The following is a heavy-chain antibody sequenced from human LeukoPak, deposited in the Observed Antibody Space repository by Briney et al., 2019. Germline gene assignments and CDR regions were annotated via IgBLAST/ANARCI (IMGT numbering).Heavy chain of an antibody. CDR1: GFTFSSYS. V-gene: IGHV3-21*01. Sequence: GGSLRLSCAASGFTFSSYSMNWVRQAPGKGLEWVSSISSSSSYIYYADSVKGRFTISRDNAKNSLYLQMNSLRAEDTAVYYCASNIAAADYFDYWGQGTLVTVSS. CDR3: ASNIAAADYFDY. CDR2: ISSSSSYI. D-gene: IGHD6-13*01. J-gene: IGHJ4*02.